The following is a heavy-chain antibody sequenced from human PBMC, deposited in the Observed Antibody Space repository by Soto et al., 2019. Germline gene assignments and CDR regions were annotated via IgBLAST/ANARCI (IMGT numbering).Heavy chain of an antibody. D-gene: IGHD6-13*01. CDR1: GDTFSNYA. V-gene: IGHV1-69*12. CDR2: IVPIFSTA. J-gene: IGHJ3*02. CDR3: ARETSAPGTFREDASDI. Sequence: QVQLVQSGAEVKKPGSSVKVACKVSGDTFSNYAINWVRQAPGQGLEWMGAIVPIFSTANYAQKFQGRVTSTADEFTITAYMALRGLRSDDTATYYCARETSAPGTFREDASDIWGQGTLVTVSS.